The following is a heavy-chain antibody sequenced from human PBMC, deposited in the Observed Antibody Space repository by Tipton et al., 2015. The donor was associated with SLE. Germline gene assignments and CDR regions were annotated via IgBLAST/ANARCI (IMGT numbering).Heavy chain of an antibody. J-gene: IGHJ4*02. CDR2: IFFTGRT. D-gene: IGHD6-19*01. CDR3: ASLPFSSAPF. Sequence: TLSLTCSVSGVSIRSSHYYWVWIRQIPGKGLEWIGGIFFTGRTYYTPSLDSRVAVSLDTSKNLFSLKLTSMTAADTAVYYCASLPFSSAPFWGQGTLLTVSS. V-gene: IGHV4-39*07. CDR1: GVSIRSSHYY.